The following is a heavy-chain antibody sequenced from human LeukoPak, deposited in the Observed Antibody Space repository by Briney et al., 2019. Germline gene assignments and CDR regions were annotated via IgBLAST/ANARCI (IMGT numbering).Heavy chain of an antibody. CDR2: INPSGGST. D-gene: IGHD4-17*01. J-gene: IGHJ4*02. Sequence: ASVKVSCKASGYTFTSYYMHWVRQAPGQGLEWMGIINPSGGSTSYAQKFQGRVTMTRDTSTGTVYMELSSLRSEDTAVYYCARVTYGEIAFDYWGQGTLVTVSS. CDR3: ARVTYGEIAFDY. CDR1: GYTFTSYY. V-gene: IGHV1-46*01.